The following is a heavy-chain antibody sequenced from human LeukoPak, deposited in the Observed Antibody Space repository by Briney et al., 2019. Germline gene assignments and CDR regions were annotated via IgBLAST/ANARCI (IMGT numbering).Heavy chain of an antibody. D-gene: IGHD3-22*01. CDR2: ISGSGGST. J-gene: IGHJ1*01. V-gene: IGHV3-23*01. CDR3: AKGYNYDISRGYFQH. CDR1: GFTFSSHA. Sequence: PGRSLRLSCTASGFTFSSHAMSWVRQAPGKGLEWVSAISGSGGSTYYADSVKGRFTISRDNSKNTLYLQMNSLRAEDTAVYYCAKGYNYDISRGYFQHWGKGTLVTVSS.